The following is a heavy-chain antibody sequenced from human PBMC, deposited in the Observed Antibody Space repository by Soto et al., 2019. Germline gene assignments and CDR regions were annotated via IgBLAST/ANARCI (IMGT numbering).Heavy chain of an antibody. Sequence: EVQLVESGGGLVKPGGSLRLSCAASGFTFSSYSMNWVRQAPGKGLEWVSSISCSSSYIYYADSVKGRFTISRDNAKNSLYLQMNSLRAEDTAVYYCARVVDYCDLYYYSGMDVWGQGTTVTVSS. CDR3: ARVVDYCDLYYYSGMDV. CDR2: ISCSSSYI. D-gene: IGHD3-22*01. J-gene: IGHJ6*02. V-gene: IGHV3-21*01. CDR1: GFTFSSYS.